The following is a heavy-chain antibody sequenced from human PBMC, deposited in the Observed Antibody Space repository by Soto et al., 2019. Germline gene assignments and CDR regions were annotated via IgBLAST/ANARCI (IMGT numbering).Heavy chain of an antibody. V-gene: IGHV1-18*04. D-gene: IGHD1-26*01. CDR2: ISAYNGNT. J-gene: IGHJ5*02. CDR3: ARSNSGSYGGRNWFDP. CDR1: GYTFTSYG. Sequence: ASVKVSCKASGYTFTSYGISWVRQAPGQGLEWMGWISAYNGNTNYAQKLQGRVTMTTDTPTSTAYMELRSLRSDDTAVYYCARSNSGSYGGRNWFDPWGQGTLVTVYS.